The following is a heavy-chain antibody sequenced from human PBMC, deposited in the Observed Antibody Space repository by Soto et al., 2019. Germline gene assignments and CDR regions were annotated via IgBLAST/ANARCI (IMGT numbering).Heavy chain of an antibody. J-gene: IGHJ4*02. CDR3: TRHEPPDY. CDR1: GFAVSSNY. Sequence: EVQLVESGGGLVQPGGSLRLSCAASGFAVSSNYMSWVRQAPGKGLEWVSVIYGGGSTYYADSVKGRCTISRHNSKNTLYLQMNSLRAEDTAVYYCTRHEPPDYWGQGTLVTVSS. CDR2: IYGGGST. V-gene: IGHV3-53*04.